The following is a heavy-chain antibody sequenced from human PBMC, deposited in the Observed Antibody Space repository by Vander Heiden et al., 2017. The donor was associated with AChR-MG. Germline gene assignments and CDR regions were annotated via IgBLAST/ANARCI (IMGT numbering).Heavy chain of an antibody. CDR1: GSTFRRYC. D-gene: IGHD2-2*01. CDR3: TKDAGDIVVVTAAVPGDY. Sequence: QVRLVESGGGAVQPGRSLRLSCAASGSTFRRYCLHGVRQAPGKGLEWVAVISYDGSNTYYADSVKGRFTISRDNSENTLYLQMNSLRGEDTAVYYCTKDAGDIVVVTAAVPGDYWGQGTQVTVSS. CDR2: ISYDGSNT. V-gene: IGHV3-30*18. J-gene: IGHJ4*02.